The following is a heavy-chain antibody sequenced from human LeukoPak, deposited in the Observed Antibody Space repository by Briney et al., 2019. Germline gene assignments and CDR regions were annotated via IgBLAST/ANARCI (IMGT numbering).Heavy chain of an antibody. V-gene: IGHV4-39*01. CDR2: IYYSGNT. D-gene: IGHD5-18*01. J-gene: IGHJ3*02. CDR3: ARHFGPGYSHAFDI. CDR1: GGSISSSSYY. Sequence: PSETLSLTCTASGGSISSSSYYWAWIRQPPGKGLEWIGSIYYSGNTYYNPSLKSRITISVDTSKNQFSLKLTSVTAADTAVYYCARHFGPGYSHAFDIWGQGTMVTVSS.